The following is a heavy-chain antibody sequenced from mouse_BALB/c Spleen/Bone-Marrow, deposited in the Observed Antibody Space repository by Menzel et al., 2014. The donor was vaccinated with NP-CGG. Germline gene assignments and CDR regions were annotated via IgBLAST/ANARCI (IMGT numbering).Heavy chain of an antibody. CDR2: ISSSYGDA. CDR1: GYTFTDYA. D-gene: IGHD1-1*01. V-gene: IGHV1S137*01. Sequence: QVQLQQSGAELVRPGVSVKISCEGSGYTFTDYAMHWVKQSHAKSLEWIGIISSSYGDATYNQKFKGKATMTVDKSSNTAYMELARLTSEDSAIYYCARGLSYYYGTSYYFDYWGQGTTLTVSS. J-gene: IGHJ2*01. CDR3: ARGLSYYYGTSYYFDY.